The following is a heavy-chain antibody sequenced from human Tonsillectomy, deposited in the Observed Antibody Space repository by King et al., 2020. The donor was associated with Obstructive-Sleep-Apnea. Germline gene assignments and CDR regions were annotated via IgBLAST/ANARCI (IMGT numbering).Heavy chain of an antibody. J-gene: IGHJ3*02. D-gene: IGHD3-10*01. CDR2: IYPCYSDT. CDR3: ARHGRFGRFGEGNAFVI. CDR1: GYSFTSYW. Sequence: QLVQSGAEVKKPGESLKISCKGSGYSFTSYWIGLVRQMPGKGLEWMGIIYPCYSDTRYSPSFQGQGTNSADKSISTAYLQWGSLKASDTAMYYCARHGRFGRFGEGNAFVIWGQGTMVTVSS. V-gene: IGHV5-51*01.